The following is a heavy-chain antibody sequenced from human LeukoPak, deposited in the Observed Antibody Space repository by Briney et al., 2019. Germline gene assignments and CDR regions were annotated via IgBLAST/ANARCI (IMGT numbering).Heavy chain of an antibody. V-gene: IGHV3-30*04. CDR1: GFTFSSYA. Sequence: GGSLRPSCAASGFTFSSYAMHWVRQAPGKGPEWVAVISYDGSNKYYADSVKGRFTISRDNSKNTLYLQMNSLRAEDTAVYYCARDPHYYDILTGYYVFDYWGQGTLVTVSS. J-gene: IGHJ4*02. CDR3: ARDPHYYDILTGYYVFDY. D-gene: IGHD3-9*01. CDR2: ISYDGSNK.